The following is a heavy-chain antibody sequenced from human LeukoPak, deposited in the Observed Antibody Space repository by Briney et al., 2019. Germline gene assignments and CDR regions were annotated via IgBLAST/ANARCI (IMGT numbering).Heavy chain of an antibody. V-gene: IGHV3-7*01. CDR3: ARDLAGHYYGSGSSFDY. J-gene: IGHJ4*02. Sequence: PGGSLRLSCAASVFTFSAYWMSWVRQAPGKGLEWVANIREDGSEKHYVDSVKGQFTISRDNAKNSLFLQMDSLRGEDTAVYYCARDLAGHYYGSGSSFDYWGQGTLVTVSS. CDR2: IREDGSEK. CDR1: VFTFSAYW. D-gene: IGHD3-10*01.